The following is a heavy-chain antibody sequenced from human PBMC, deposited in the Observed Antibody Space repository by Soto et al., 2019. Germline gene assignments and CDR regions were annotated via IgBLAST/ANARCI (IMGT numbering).Heavy chain of an antibody. D-gene: IGHD1-26*01. J-gene: IGHJ3*01. CDR3: AREKDFILGGYAFGY. CDR1: DSSMSPYY. Sequence: QVQLQESGPRLVKPSETLSLTCSVSDSSMSPYYWTWFRQAPGKGLEWIGHLLYRGTATYNPALQGRVTISLDTSKKQVSLQLSSVIAADTAVYYCAREKDFILGGYAFGYWCPGTLVTVSS. CDR2: LLYRGTA. V-gene: IGHV4-59*01.